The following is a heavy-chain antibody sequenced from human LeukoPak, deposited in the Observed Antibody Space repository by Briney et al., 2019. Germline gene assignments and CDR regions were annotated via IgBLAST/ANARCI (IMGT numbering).Heavy chain of an antibody. D-gene: IGHD5-12*01. Sequence: ASVKVSCKASGYTFTSYGISWVRQAPGQGLEWMGIINPSGGSISYAQKFQGRVSMTRDTSTSTVYMELSSLRSEDTAVYYCARAHVDIVPTGGVDYWGQGTLVTVSS. CDR2: INPSGGSI. V-gene: IGHV1-46*01. J-gene: IGHJ4*02. CDR1: GYTFTSYG. CDR3: ARAHVDIVPTGGVDY.